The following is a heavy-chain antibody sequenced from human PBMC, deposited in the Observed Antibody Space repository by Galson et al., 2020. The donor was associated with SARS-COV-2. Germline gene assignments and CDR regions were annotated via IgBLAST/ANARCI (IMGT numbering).Heavy chain of an antibody. CDR3: AKDRAPRVNAFDM. Sequence: GGSLRLSCAASGFTFSSYAMHWVRQAPGKGLEWVAVISYDGSNKHYADSVKGRFTISRDNSKNTLYLQMNSLRAEDTAVYYCAKDRAPRVNAFDMWGQGTMVTFSS. CDR2: ISYDGSNK. J-gene: IGHJ3*02. CDR1: GFTFSSYA. D-gene: IGHD3-10*01. V-gene: IGHV3-30*04.